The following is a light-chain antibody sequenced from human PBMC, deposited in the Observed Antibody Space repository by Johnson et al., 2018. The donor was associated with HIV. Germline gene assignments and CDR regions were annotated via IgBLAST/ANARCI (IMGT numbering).Light chain of an antibody. J-gene: IGLJ1*01. CDR2: DNN. Sequence: QSVLTQPPSVSAAPGQKVTISCSGSSSNIGNNYVSWYQQLPGTAPKLLIYDNNKRPSGIPDRFSGSKSGTSATLGITGLQTGDAADYYCGTWDSSLSAGVFGTETKVTVL. V-gene: IGLV1-51*01. CDR1: SSNIGNNY. CDR3: GTWDSSLSAGV.